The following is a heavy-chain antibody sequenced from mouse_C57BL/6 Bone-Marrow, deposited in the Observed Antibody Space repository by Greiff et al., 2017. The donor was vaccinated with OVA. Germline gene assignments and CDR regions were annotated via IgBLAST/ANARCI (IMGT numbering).Heavy chain of an antibody. J-gene: IGHJ1*03. CDR1: GYAFSSSW. V-gene: IGHV1-82*01. Sequence: QVQLQQSGPELVKPGASVKISCKASGYAFSSSWMNWVKQRPGKGLEWIGRIYPGDGDTNYNGKFKGKATLTADNSSSTAYMQLSSLTSEDSAVYFCANYCSSSYWYFGVWGTGATVTVSS. CDR2: IYPGDGDT. D-gene: IGHD1-1*01. CDR3: ANYCSSSYWYFGV.